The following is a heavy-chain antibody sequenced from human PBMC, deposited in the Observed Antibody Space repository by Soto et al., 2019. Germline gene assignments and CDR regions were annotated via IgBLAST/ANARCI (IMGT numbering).Heavy chain of an antibody. Sequence: EVQLLESGGGLVQPGGSLRLSCAASGFGFSTYAMGWVRQAPGKGLDWVSSIDRGGGSTNYADSVRGRFTISRDNSKNTLFQQMNSLRAEDTAVYYCVNPLEQNFDYWGQGVLLTVSS. V-gene: IGHV3-23*01. CDR3: VNPLEQNFDY. J-gene: IGHJ4*02. CDR2: IDRGGGST. CDR1: GFGFSTYA.